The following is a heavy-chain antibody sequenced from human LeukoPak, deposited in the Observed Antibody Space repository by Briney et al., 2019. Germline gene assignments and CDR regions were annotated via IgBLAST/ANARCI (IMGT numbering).Heavy chain of an antibody. J-gene: IGHJ6*02. CDR1: GYTFTSYG. CDR3: ARDGVVPAAMPRPGDYYYGMDV. Sequence: ASVKVSCKASGYTFTSYGISWVRQAPGQGLEWMGWISAYNGNTNYAQKLQGRVTMTTDTSTSTAYMELRSLRSDDTAVYYCARDGVVPAAMPRPGDYYYGMDVWGQGTTVNVSS. CDR2: ISAYNGNT. V-gene: IGHV1-18*01. D-gene: IGHD2-2*01.